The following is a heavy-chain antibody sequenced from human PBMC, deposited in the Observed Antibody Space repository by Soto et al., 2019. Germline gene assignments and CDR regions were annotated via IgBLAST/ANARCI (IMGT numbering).Heavy chain of an antibody. D-gene: IGHD2-15*01. CDR2: IVVGSGNT. Sequence: ASVKVSCKASGFTFTSSAVQWVRQARGQRLEWIGWIVVGSGNTNYAQKFQERVTITRDMSTSTAYMELSSLRSEDTAVYYCARDWVSCSGGSCYSSSIFFAYWGQGTLVTVSS. CDR3: ARDWVSCSGGSCYSSSIFFAY. J-gene: IGHJ4*02. V-gene: IGHV1-58*01. CDR1: GFTFTSSA.